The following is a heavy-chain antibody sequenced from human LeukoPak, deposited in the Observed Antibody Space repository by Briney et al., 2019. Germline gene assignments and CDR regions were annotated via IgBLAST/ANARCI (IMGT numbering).Heavy chain of an antibody. J-gene: IGHJ4*02. CDR1: GGSFSGYY. CDR3: ARHPANWGSGFDY. V-gene: IGHV4-34*01. CDR2: IYYSGST. D-gene: IGHD7-27*01. Sequence: PSETLSLTCAVYGGSFSGYYWSWIRQPPGKGLEWIGSIYYSGSTYYNPSLKSRVTISVDTSKNQFSLKLSSVTAADTAVYYCARHPANWGSGFDYWGQGTLVTVSS.